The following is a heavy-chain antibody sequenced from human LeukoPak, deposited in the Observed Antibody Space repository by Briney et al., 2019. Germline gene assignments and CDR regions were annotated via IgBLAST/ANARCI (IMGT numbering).Heavy chain of an antibody. CDR2: IKQDGSEK. D-gene: IGHD4-17*01. CDR3: ARDGTTVTAPAYYYYYMDV. Sequence: GGSLRLSCAASGFTFSSYWMSWVRQAPGKGLEWVANIKQDGSEKYYVDSVKGRFTISRDNAKNSLYLQMNSLRAEDTAVYYCARDGTTVTAPAYYYYYMDVWGKGTTVTISS. J-gene: IGHJ6*03. CDR1: GFTFSSYW. V-gene: IGHV3-7*01.